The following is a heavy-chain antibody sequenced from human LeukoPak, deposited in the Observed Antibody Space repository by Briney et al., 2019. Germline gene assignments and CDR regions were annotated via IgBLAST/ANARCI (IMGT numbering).Heavy chain of an antibody. V-gene: IGHV3-7*03. J-gene: IGHJ4*02. CDR2: IKEDGSEE. CDR3: AGGAGWLSDY. CDR1: GFTFSPYW. Sequence: GGSLRLSCAASGFTFSPYWMNWFRQAPGKGLEWVALIKEDGSEELYDGSVEGRFTISRDSGKNALYLQMNSLRAEDTAVYYCAGGAGWLSDYWGQGTLVTVSS. D-gene: IGHD2-15*01.